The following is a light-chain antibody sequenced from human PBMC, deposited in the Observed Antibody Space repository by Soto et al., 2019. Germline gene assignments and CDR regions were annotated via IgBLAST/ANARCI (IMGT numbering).Light chain of an antibody. CDR3: QQYDNSPPRFT. CDR2: GAS. J-gene: IGKJ3*01. CDR1: QSLTSDY. V-gene: IGKV3-20*01. Sequence: EILLTQSPGTLSLSPGERATLSCRASQSLTSDYLAWYQQKPGQTPRLLIHGASSRATGIPDRFSGSGSGTDFTLTISRLEPEDFAVYYCQQYDNSPPRFTFGPGTKVDIK.